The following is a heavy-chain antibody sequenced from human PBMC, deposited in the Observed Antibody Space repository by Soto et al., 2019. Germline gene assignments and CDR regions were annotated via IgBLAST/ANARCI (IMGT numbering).Heavy chain of an antibody. CDR1: GFSLITTGAG. CDR2: ICWDGEK. D-gene: IGHD3-10*01. V-gene: IGHV2-5*02. CDR3: ARRQSIMIRGANAFDI. Sequence: QITLKESGPTLVQPTQTLTLTCSFSGFSLITTGAGVGWIRQPPGKAPEWLALICWDGEKRYSPALKSRLTITKDSSKNQVVLTMTNMDPVDTATYYCARRQSIMIRGANAFDIWGQGTFLSVSS. J-gene: IGHJ3*02.